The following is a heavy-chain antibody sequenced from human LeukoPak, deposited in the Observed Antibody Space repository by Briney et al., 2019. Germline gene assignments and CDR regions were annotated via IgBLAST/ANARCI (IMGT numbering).Heavy chain of an antibody. V-gene: IGHV4-34*01. CDR2: INHSGST. CDR1: GGSFSGYY. CDR3: ARGLGVRGVDY. J-gene: IGHJ4*02. D-gene: IGHD3-10*01. Sequence: PSETLSLTCAVYGGSFSGYYWSWIRQPPGKGLEWIGEINHSGSTNYNPSLKSRVTISVDTSKNQFSLKLSSVTAADTAVYYCARGLGVRGVDYWGQGTLVTVSS.